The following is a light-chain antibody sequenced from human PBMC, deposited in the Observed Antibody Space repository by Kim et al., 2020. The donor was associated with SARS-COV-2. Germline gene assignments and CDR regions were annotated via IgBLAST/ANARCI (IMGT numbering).Light chain of an antibody. V-gene: IGLV4-69*01. CDR3: QTWGTGIWV. Sequence: ASVKLTCTLSSGHSSYAIAWHQQQPGKGPRYLMKLNSDGSHRKGDGIPDRFSGSSSGAERYLTVSSLQSEDEADYYCQTWGTGIWVFGGGTQLTVL. CDR2: LNSDGSH. CDR1: SGHSSYA. J-gene: IGLJ3*02.